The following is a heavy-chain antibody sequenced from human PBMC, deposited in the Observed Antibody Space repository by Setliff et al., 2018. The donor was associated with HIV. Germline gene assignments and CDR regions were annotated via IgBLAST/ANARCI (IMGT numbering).Heavy chain of an antibody. CDR2: INHSGST. CDR3: ARGPRYGSGTPFDC. Sequence: LSLPCAVYGGSFSGYYWSWIRQPPGKGLEWIGEINHSGSTNYNPSLKSRVTTSVDTSKNQLSLKLSSVTAADTAVYYCARGPRYGSGTPFDCWGQGTLVTVSS. CDR1: GGSFSGYY. D-gene: IGHD3-10*01. V-gene: IGHV4-34*01. J-gene: IGHJ4*02.